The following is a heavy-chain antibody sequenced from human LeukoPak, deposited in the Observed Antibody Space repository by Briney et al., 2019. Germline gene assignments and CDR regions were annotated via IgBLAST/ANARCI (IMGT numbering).Heavy chain of an antibody. V-gene: IGHV3-23*01. Sequence: GGSLRLSCAASGFTFSSYAMSWVRQAPGKGLEWVSAISGSGGSTYYVDSVKGRFTISRDNSKNTLYLQMNSLRAEDTAVYYCAKDPTYYYGSGSYFFDYWGQGTLVTVSS. J-gene: IGHJ4*02. D-gene: IGHD3-10*01. CDR1: GFTFSSYA. CDR2: ISGSGGST. CDR3: AKDPTYYYGSGSYFFDY.